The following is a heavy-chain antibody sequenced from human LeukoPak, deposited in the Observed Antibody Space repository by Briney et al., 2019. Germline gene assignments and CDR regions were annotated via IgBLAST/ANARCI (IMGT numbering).Heavy chain of an antibody. Sequence: QPGGSLRLSCAASGFTFSSYSMNWVRQAPGKGLEWVSYISSSSSTIYYADSVKGRFTISRDNAKNSLYLQMNSLRAEDTAVYYCARDDTMVRGDITKFDYWGQGTLVTVSS. CDR3: ARDDTMVRGDITKFDY. V-gene: IGHV3-48*01. CDR2: ISSSSSTI. D-gene: IGHD3-10*01. J-gene: IGHJ4*02. CDR1: GFTFSSYS.